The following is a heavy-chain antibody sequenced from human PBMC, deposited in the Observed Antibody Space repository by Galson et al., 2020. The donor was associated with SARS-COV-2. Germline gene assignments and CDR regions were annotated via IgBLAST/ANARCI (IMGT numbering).Heavy chain of an antibody. CDR1: GLTFSNYA. Sequence: TGGSLRISCAVSGLTFSNYAMSWVRQAPGRGLEWVSSITTSGSSPYYADSVKGRFTISRDNSKNTLYLQMNSLRAEDTAVYYCAKARIPAAVKWFDPWGQGTLVTVSS. CDR2: ITTSGSSP. V-gene: IGHV3-23*05. CDR3: AKARIPAAVKWFDP. J-gene: IGHJ5*02. D-gene: IGHD2-2*01.